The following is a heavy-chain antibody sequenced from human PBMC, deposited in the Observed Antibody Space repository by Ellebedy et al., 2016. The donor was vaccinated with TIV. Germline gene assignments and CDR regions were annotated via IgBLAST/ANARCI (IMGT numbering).Heavy chain of an antibody. Sequence: GESLKISCAASGSTFEDNGMSWVRQAPGKGLEWVSGFSWNGGSIGYADSVKGRFTISRDNAKRSLYLQMNSLRAEDTAVYYCARELTGYYVGYWGQGTLVTVSS. D-gene: IGHD3-9*01. CDR2: FSWNGGSI. CDR3: ARELTGYYVGY. J-gene: IGHJ4*02. CDR1: GSTFEDNG. V-gene: IGHV3-20*04.